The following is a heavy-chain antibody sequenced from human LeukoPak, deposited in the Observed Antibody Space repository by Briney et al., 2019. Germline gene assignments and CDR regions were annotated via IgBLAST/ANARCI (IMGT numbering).Heavy chain of an antibody. D-gene: IGHD2-21*01. Sequence: ASAKVSCKASGYTFTGYYMHWVRQAPGQGLEWMGWINPNSGGTNYAQKFQGRVTMTRDTSTSTVYMELSSLRSEDTAVYYCARALESILWWCMGYDWGQGTLVTVSS. CDR1: GYTFTGYY. CDR3: ARALESILWWCMGYD. J-gene: IGHJ4*02. CDR2: INPNSGGT. V-gene: IGHV1-2*02.